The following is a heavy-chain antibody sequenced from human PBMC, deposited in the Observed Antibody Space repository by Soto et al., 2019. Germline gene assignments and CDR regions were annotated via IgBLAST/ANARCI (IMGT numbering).Heavy chain of an antibody. V-gene: IGHV4-39*01. CDR3: ATHPPYGPLDY. CDR2: IYYSENT. CDR1: GDSISSSSNH. J-gene: IGHJ4*02. D-gene: IGHD4-17*01. Sequence: QLQLQESGPGLVKPSETLSLTCTVSGDSISSSSNHWGWIRQPPGKGLEWSGNIYYSENTYYNPSLKSRVTISVDTSKNQFSLRLTSVTAADTAVYYCATHPPYGPLDYWGQGTLVTVSS.